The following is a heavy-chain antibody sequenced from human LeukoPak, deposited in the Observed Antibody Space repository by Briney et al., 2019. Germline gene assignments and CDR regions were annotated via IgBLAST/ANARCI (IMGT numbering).Heavy chain of an antibody. CDR1: GGSINTPNYY. J-gene: IGHJ4*02. CDR2: IFYSGGT. D-gene: IGHD5-18*01. V-gene: IGHV4-39*07. Sequence: SETLSLTCTVSGGSINTPNYYWGWIRQTPGKGLEWIGNIFYSGGTYYSPSLTSRVTISLDTSRNQFSLKLSSVTAADTAVYYCARGWKYRNGYTVTELGSGYFDYWGQGTLVTVSS. CDR3: ARGWKYRNGYTVTELGSGYFDY.